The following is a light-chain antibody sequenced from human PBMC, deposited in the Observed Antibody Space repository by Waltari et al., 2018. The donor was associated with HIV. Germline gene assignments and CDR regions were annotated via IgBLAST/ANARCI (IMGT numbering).Light chain of an antibody. Sequence: EIVLTQSPGTLSLSPGERATLSCGASQSVSRTYSAWYQQKPGQAPRLLIYAASSRAAGIPDRFSGSGFGTDFNFNISRLEPEDFAVYFFQEYGGGTLITFGQGTRLGIK. CDR2: AAS. J-gene: IGKJ5*01. CDR1: QSVSRTY. V-gene: IGKV3-20*01. CDR3: QEYGGGTLIT.